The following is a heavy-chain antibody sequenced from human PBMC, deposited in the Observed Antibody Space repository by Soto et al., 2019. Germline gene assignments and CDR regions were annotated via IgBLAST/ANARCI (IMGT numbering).Heavy chain of an antibody. D-gene: IGHD1-7*01. CDR2: INVGNDGT. V-gene: IGHV1-3*01. J-gene: IGHJ4*02. Sequence: QVQLVQSGAEVRKPGASVKVSCKASGYSLTKFAMHWVRQAPGQRLEWMGWINVGNDGTKYSQKFQGRVTITRDTSASTAYMELSSLRSEDTAVYYCARDNYNYVAFDSWGQGTLVTVSS. CDR3: ARDNYNYVAFDS. CDR1: GYSLTKFA.